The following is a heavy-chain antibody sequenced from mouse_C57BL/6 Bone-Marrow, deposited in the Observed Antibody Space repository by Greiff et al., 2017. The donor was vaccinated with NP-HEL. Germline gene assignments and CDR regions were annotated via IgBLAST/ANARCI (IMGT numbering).Heavy chain of an antibody. Sequence: LVESGAELVRPGTSVKMSCKASGYTFTNYWIGWAKQRPGHGLEWIGDIYPGGGYTNYNEKFKGKATLTADKSSSTAYMQFSSLTSEDSAIYYCAREGSYGYDSYYFDYWGQGTTLTVSS. CDR3: AREGSYGYDSYYFDY. CDR2: IYPGGGYT. D-gene: IGHD2-2*01. V-gene: IGHV1-63*01. J-gene: IGHJ2*01. CDR1: GYTFTNYW.